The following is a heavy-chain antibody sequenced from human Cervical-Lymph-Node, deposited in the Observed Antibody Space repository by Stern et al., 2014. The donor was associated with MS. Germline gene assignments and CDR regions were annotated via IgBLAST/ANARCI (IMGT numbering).Heavy chain of an antibody. Sequence: EVQLVESGGGLVQPGRSLRLSCTASGFTFGDYAMSWFRQAPGKGLEWVGFIRSQPYGETPDYAASVKGRFTISRDDSKSIAYLQMNSLKTEDTALYYCSRETGATEEYYFDYWGQGALVTVSS. CDR3: SRETGATEEYYFDY. CDR2: IRSQPYGETP. CDR1: GFTFGDYA. J-gene: IGHJ4*02. D-gene: IGHD1-26*01. V-gene: IGHV3-49*03.